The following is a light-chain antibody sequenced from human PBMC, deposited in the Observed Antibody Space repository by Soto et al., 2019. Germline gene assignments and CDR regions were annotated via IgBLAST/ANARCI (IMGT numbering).Light chain of an antibody. CDR3: QLYNSYSEA. V-gene: IGKV1-5*03. Sequence: DIQMTQSPSTLSGSVGDRVTITCRASQTISSWLAWYQQKPGKAPKLLIYKASTLKSGVPSRFSGSGSGTEFTLTISSLQPDDFATYYCQLYNSYSEAFGQGTKVELK. J-gene: IGKJ1*01. CDR1: QTISSW. CDR2: KAS.